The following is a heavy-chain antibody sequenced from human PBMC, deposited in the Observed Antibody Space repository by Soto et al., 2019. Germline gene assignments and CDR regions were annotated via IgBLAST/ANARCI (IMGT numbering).Heavy chain of an antibody. J-gene: IGHJ6*02. CDR1: GYTFTGYY. V-gene: IGHV1-2*02. CDR2: INPNSGGT. CDR3: ASSVVVDTAMGDYYYYGMDV. D-gene: IGHD5-18*01. Sequence: ASVKVSCKASGYTFTGYYMHWGRQAPGQGLEGMGWINPNSGGTNYAQKFQGRVTMTRDTSISTAYMELSRLRSDDTAVYYCASSVVVDTAMGDYYYYGMDVWGQGTTVTVSS.